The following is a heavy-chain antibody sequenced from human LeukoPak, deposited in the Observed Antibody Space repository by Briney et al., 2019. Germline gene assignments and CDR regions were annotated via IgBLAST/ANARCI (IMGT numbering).Heavy chain of an antibody. Sequence: LGASVKVSCKASRYTFTGYYMHWVRQAPGLGLEWMGWINPNSGGTNYAQKFQGRVTMTRDTSISTVYMELSRLRSDDTAVYYCARQPGAGTNYYYYGMDVWGQGTTVTVSS. CDR2: INPNSGGT. D-gene: IGHD6-13*01. CDR3: ARQPGAGTNYYYYGMDV. V-gene: IGHV1-2*03. J-gene: IGHJ6*02. CDR1: RYTFTGYY.